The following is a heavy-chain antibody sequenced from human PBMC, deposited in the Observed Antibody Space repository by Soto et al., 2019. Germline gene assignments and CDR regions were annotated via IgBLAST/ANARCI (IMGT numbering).Heavy chain of an antibody. CDR3: AKRDYYNSATFSPLFES. V-gene: IGHV3-23*01. Sequence: EVQLLESGGGLVQPGGSLRLSCTASGFTFSGYAMSWVRQPPGKECEWVAAITGDGHRTYYADSVEGRFTISRDNSKKTLFLQMNSLRTEDTAIYHCAKRDYYNSATFSPLFESWGQGVLVTVSS. CDR1: GFTFSGYA. J-gene: IGHJ4*02. D-gene: IGHD3-22*01. CDR2: ITGDGHRT.